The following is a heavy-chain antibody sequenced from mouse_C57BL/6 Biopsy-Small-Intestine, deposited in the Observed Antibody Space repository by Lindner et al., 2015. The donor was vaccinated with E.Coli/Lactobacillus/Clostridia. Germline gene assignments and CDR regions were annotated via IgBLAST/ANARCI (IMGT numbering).Heavy chain of an antibody. D-gene: IGHD6-1*01. CDR1: GYTFTGYY. Sequence: SVKVSCKTSGYTFTGYYMHWVRQAPGQGLEWMGWINPKSGGTNSPQKFQGRVTLTRDTSISTAYMEVSNLRSDDTAVYFCARSLPQLQYYFDYWGQGARVTVSS. CDR2: INPKSGGT. J-gene: IGHJ2*03. V-gene: IGHV1-84*02. CDR3: ARSLPQLQYYFDY.